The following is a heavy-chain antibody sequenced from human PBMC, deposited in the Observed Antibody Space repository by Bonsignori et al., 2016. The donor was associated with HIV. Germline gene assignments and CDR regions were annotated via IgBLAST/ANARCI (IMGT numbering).Heavy chain of an antibody. D-gene: IGHD3-10*01. V-gene: IGHV4-59*01. CDR2: IYYSGST. CDR1: GGSISSYY. CDR3: ARAPGVRGDPRPLFDY. J-gene: IGHJ4*02. Sequence: GSLRLSCTVSGGSISSYYWSWIRQPPGKGLEWIGYIYYSGSTNYNPSLKSRVTISVDTSKNQFSLKLSSVTAADTAVYYCARAPGVRGDPRPLFDYWGQGTLVTVSS.